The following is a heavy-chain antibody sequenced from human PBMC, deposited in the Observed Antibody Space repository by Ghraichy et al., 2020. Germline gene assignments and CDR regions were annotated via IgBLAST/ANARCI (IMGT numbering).Heavy chain of an antibody. Sequence: GGSLRLSCTASGFKFNRYWMHWVRQAPGKGLVWVSRIDSDGSDTNYADSVRGRFTISRDNAKNTLFLEISSLRADDTAIFYCARYGTTGPVINYYHGLDVWGQGTAVTVSS. CDR2: IDSDGSDT. D-gene: IGHD1-1*01. CDR1: GFKFNRYW. V-gene: IGHV3-74*01. J-gene: IGHJ6*02. CDR3: ARYGTTGPVINYYHGLDV.